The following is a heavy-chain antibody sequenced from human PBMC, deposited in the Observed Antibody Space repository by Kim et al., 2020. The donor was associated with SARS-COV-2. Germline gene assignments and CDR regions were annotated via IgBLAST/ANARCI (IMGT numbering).Heavy chain of an antibody. J-gene: IGHJ4*02. V-gene: IGHV4-4*02. D-gene: IGHD5-18*01. CDR3: ARGVGYGRFFDY. Sequence: NYNPSLMSRVTISVDKSKNRFSLKLCSVTAADTAVYYCARGVGYGRFFDYWGQGTLVTVSS.